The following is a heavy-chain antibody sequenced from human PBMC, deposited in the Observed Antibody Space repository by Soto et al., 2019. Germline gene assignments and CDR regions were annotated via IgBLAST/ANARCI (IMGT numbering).Heavy chain of an antibody. J-gene: IGHJ6*03. Sequence: SETLSLTCAVYGGSFSGYYWSWIRQPPGKGLEWIGEINHSGSTNYNPSLKSRVTMSVDTSKNQFSLKLSSVTAADTAVYYCARAKRYDAPRYYYYYMDVWSKGTTVTVSS. CDR3: ARAKRYDAPRYYYYYMDV. D-gene: IGHD3-3*01. CDR2: INHSGST. CDR1: GGSFSGYY. V-gene: IGHV4-34*01.